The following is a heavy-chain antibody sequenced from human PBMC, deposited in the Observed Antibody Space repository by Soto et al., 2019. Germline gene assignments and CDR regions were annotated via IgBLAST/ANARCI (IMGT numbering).Heavy chain of an antibody. J-gene: IGHJ4*02. Sequence: GGFRSPSRCSGGFSLSRWWLHCVRPGPSKGGGWVAVIWYDGSNKYYADSVKGRFTISRDNSKNTLYLQMNSLRAEDTAVYYCARDGYCSGGSCYSVPVFDYWGQGTLVTVSS. CDR1: GFSLSRWW. V-gene: IGHV3-33*01. CDR2: IWYDGSNK. D-gene: IGHD2-15*01. CDR3: ARDGYCSGGSCYSVPVFDY.